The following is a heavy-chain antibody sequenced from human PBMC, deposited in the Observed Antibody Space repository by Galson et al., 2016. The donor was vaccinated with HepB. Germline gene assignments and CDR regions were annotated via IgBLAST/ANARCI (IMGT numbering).Heavy chain of an antibody. Sequence: SVKVSCKASGYSFTSDVISWVRQAPGQGLEWMGWISPYNGNPSYAQKFQGRVTMTTDTSTNTAYMELRSLRSDDTAVYYCARDDGGTVTPEYWGQGTLVTVSS. D-gene: IGHD1-14*01. V-gene: IGHV1-18*04. CDR1: GYSFTSDV. CDR2: ISPYNGNP. CDR3: ARDDGGTVTPEY. J-gene: IGHJ4*02.